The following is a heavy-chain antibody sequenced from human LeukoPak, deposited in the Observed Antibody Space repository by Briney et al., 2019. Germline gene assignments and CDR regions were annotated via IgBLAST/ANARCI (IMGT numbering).Heavy chain of an antibody. D-gene: IGHD6-6*01. J-gene: IGHJ5*02. Sequence: SETLSLTCAVYGGSFSGDYWSGIREPPGKGLEWIGGINHSGSTNYNPSLKSRVTITVATSKTQFSLMLSSVTAPDTAVYYCARGRIAARRLRWFDPWGQGTLVTVSS. V-gene: IGHV4-34*01. CDR1: GGSFSGDY. CDR2: INHSGST. CDR3: ARGRIAARRLRWFDP.